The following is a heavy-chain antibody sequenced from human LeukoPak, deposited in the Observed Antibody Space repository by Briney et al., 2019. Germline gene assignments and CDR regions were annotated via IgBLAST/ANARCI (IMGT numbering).Heavy chain of an antibody. CDR1: GFSFSSYG. J-gene: IGHJ4*02. Sequence: GGSLRLSCAASGFSFSSYGMQWVRQAPGKGLERVAFIQYDGSDKYYADSVKGRFTISRDNSKNTLYLQMNSLRAEDTAVYYCAKDQGLYYDSSGYDYWGQGTLVTVSS. CDR2: IQYDGSDK. V-gene: IGHV3-30*02. CDR3: AKDQGLYYDSSGYDY. D-gene: IGHD3-22*01.